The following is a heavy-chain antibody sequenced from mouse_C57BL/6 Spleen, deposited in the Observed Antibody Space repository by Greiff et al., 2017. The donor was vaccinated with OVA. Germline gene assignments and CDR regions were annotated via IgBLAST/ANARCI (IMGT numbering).Heavy chain of an antibody. J-gene: IGHJ2*01. Sequence: EVKLQQSGPELVKPGASVKISCKASGYTFTDYYMNWVKQSHGKSLEWIGDINPNNGGTSYNQKFKGKATLTVDKSSSTAYMELRSLTSEDSAVYYCARGNWDNYFDYWGQGTTLTVSS. V-gene: IGHV1-26*01. CDR1: GYTFTDYY. CDR2: INPNNGGT. D-gene: IGHD4-1*01. CDR3: ARGNWDNYFDY.